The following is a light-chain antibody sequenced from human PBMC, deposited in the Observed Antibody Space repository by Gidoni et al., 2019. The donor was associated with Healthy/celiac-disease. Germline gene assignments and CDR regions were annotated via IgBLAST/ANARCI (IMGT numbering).Light chain of an antibody. CDR1: QSVDSIY. V-gene: IGKV3-20*01. CDR3: QQYGSSRWT. CDR2: CAS. Sequence: EIVLTQSPGTMSLSPGERATLSCRASQSVDSIYLAWYQQKPGQAPRHLIYCASSRATGIPDRFSGSGFGTDFTLTISRLEPEDFAVYYCQQYGSSRWTFGQGTKVEIK. J-gene: IGKJ1*01.